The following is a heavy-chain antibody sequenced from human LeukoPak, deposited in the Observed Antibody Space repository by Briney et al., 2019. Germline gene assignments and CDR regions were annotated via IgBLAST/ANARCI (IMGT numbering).Heavy chain of an antibody. V-gene: IGHV3-33*01. Sequence: GGSLGLSCAASGFTFSSYGMHWVRQAPGKGLEWVAITWDDGSNKYYADSVKGRFTISRDNSKNTLFLQMNNLRAEDTAVYYCARDHCSSTSCYVWSYWGQGTLVTVSS. CDR1: GFTFSSYG. CDR3: ARDHCSSTSCYVWSY. D-gene: IGHD2-2*01. J-gene: IGHJ4*02. CDR2: TWDDGSNK.